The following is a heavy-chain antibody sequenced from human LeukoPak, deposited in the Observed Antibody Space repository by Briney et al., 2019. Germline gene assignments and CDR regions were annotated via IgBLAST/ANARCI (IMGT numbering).Heavy chain of an antibody. Sequence: SETLSLTCTVSGGSISSGGYYWSWIRQPPGKGLEWIGYIHYSGNTYYNPSLKSRVTISVDTSKNQFSLKLSSVTAADTAVYYCARGGRPVQLWQIDYWGQGTLVTVSS. CDR2: IHYSGNT. CDR3: ARGGRPVQLWQIDY. CDR1: GGSISSGGYY. D-gene: IGHD5-18*01. V-gene: IGHV4-30-4*01. J-gene: IGHJ4*02.